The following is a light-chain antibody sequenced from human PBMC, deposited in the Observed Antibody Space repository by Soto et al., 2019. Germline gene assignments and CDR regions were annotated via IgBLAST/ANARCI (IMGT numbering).Light chain of an antibody. CDR1: SDIGHF. CDR3: QQYSHLIT. V-gene: IGKV1-33*01. Sequence: DIQMPQSPSSLSASVVDRVTSTNQASSDIGHFLKWYQQKLGKAPKLLIYDASNLETGVPSRFRGSGSGTDFTFTISSLQPEDIATYYCQQYSHLITFGQGTRLEIK. J-gene: IGKJ5*01. CDR2: DAS.